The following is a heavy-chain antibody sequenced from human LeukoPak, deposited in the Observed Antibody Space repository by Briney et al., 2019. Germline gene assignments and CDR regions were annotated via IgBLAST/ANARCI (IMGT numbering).Heavy chain of an antibody. J-gene: IGHJ4*02. V-gene: IGHV3-9*01. CDR2: ISWNSGTI. CDR1: GFTFDDYA. CDR3: AKRSAAGTVGYFDY. D-gene: IGHD6-13*01. Sequence: GGSLRLSCAASGFTFDDYAMHWVRQAPGKGLEWVSGISWNSGTIYYADSVKGRFTISRDDAKNSLYLQMHSLRAEDTALYYCAKRSAAGTVGYFDYWGQGTLVTISS.